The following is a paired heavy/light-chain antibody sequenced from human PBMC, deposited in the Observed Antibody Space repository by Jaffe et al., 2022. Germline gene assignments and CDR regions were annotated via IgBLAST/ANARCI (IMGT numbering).Heavy chain of an antibody. CDR2: IYYGVTT. Sequence: QMQLQESGPGLVKPSETLSLTCTVSGGSISSSSYYWGWVRQPPGKGLEWIGSIYYGVTTYYNPSLMSRVTISVDTSKTQLSLKLTSVTAADTAVYYCARIPHGGHDRSSAFDIWGQGTLVTISS. D-gene: IGHD5-12*01. V-gene: IGHV4-39*01. CDR1: GGSISSSSYY. CDR3: ARIPHGGHDRSSAFDI. J-gene: IGHJ3*02.
Light chain of an antibody. Sequence: QSALTQPRSVSGSPGQSVTISCTGTSSDVAGYNYVSWYQQYPGKAPKLMIYDVNKRPSGVPDRFSGSKSGNTASLTISGLQSEDEADYYCCSYAGSYTWVFGVGTKLTVL. V-gene: IGLV2-11*01. J-gene: IGLJ3*02. CDR2: DVN. CDR3: CSYAGSYTWV. CDR1: SSDVAGYNY.